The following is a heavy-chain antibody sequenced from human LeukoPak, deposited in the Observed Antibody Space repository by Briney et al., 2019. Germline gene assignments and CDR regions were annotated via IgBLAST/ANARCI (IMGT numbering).Heavy chain of an antibody. V-gene: IGHV3-30*03. Sequence: GGSLRLSCAASGFTFITYGMHWVRQAPGKGLEWVAIISYDGSNKYYADSVKGRFTISRDNSKNTLYLQMNSLRAEDTAVYYCAREGRWLALDYWGQGTLVTVSS. CDR3: AREGRWLALDY. CDR1: GFTFITYG. J-gene: IGHJ4*02. CDR2: ISYDGSNK. D-gene: IGHD6-19*01.